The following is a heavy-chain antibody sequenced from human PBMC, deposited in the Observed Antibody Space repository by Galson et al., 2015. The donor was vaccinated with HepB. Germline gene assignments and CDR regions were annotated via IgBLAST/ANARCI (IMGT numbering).Heavy chain of an antibody. CDR2: IRSKTYGETA. J-gene: IGHJ4*02. CDR1: GFTFRDYG. D-gene: IGHD2-15*01. CDR3: TRDLCSDGDFYFDC. V-gene: IGHV3-49*03. Sequence: SLRLSCAGSGFTFRDYGMNWIRQAPGKGLEWIGFIRSKTYGETAEYAASVKGRFSISRDDSKSIAYLQMNALTTEDTAVYYCTRDLCSDGDFYFDCRGQGTLVTVAS.